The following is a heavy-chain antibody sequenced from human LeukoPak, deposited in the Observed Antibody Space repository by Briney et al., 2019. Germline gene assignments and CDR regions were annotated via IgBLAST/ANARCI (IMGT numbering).Heavy chain of an antibody. CDR1: GGTFSSYA. CDR3: ARDGPGYGDYVALSWFDP. Sequence: ASVRVSCKASGGTFSSYAISWVRQAPGQGLEWMGRIIPILGIANYAQKFQGRVTITADKSTSTAYMELSSLRSEDTAVYYCARDGPGYGDYVALSWFDPWGQGTLVTVSS. J-gene: IGHJ5*02. D-gene: IGHD4-17*01. V-gene: IGHV1-69*04. CDR2: IIPILGIA.